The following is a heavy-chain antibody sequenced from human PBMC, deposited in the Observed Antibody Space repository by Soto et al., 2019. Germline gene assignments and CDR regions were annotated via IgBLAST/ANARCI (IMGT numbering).Heavy chain of an antibody. D-gene: IGHD1-26*01. V-gene: IGHV4-61*01. CDR2: IFYSGSF. CDR1: GGSISSGTAY. Sequence: SETLSLTCTVSGGSISSGTAYWSWIRQRPGKGLEWIGYIFYSGSFYYTPSLKGRVMILVDMSKNQFTLRLSSVTAADTAVYYCASTRVVGANPVRKKTPTSYYFDYWGQGTLVTVSS. J-gene: IGHJ4*02. CDR3: ASTRVVGANPVRKKTPTSYYFDY.